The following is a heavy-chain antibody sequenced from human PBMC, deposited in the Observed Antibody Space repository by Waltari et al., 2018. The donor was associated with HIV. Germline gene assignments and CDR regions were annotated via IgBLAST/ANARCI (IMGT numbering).Heavy chain of an antibody. CDR3: ARGDSSGTAFDI. J-gene: IGHJ3*02. D-gene: IGHD3-22*01. V-gene: IGHV3-48*03. Sequence: VQLVESGGGLVQPGGSLRLYCAASGFTFSSYDMNRVRQAPGKGLEWVSYISSSGSTIYYADSVKGRFTISRDNAKNSLYLQMNSLRAEDTAVYYCARGDSSGTAFDIWGQGTMVTGSS. CDR1: GFTFSSYD. CDR2: ISSSGSTI.